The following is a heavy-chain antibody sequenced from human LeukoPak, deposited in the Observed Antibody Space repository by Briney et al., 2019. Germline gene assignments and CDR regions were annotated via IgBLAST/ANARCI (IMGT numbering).Heavy chain of an antibody. CDR2: IKQVGREK. Sequence: GGSLTLSCAASGFTFSSHWMSCVRQAPGKGLEWVANIKQVGREKYYVESVKGRFTISRDNAKNSLYLQMNSLRAEDTAVYCCARNGAPVVTAITPCYYYMDVWGKGTTVSVSS. CDR3: ARNGAPVVTAITPCYYYMDV. J-gene: IGHJ6*03. V-gene: IGHV3-7*01. D-gene: IGHD2-21*02. CDR1: GFTFSSHW.